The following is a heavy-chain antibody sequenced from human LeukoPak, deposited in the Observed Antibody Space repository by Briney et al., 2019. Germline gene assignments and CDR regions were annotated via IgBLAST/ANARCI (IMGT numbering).Heavy chain of an antibody. Sequence: GASVKVSCKASGYTFTSYGFSWVRQAPGQGLEWMGWINPNSGGTNYAQKFQGRVTMTRDTSISTAYMELSGLISDDTAVYFCARDRERYRNYYYSMDVWGIGTTVTVSS. CDR3: ARDRERYRNYYYSMDV. J-gene: IGHJ6*03. CDR1: GYTFTSYG. D-gene: IGHD2-15*01. V-gene: IGHV1-2*02. CDR2: INPNSGGT.